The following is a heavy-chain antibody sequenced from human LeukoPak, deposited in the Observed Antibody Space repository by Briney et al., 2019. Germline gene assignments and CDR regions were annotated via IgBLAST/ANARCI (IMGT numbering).Heavy chain of an antibody. V-gene: IGHV3-21*01. J-gene: IGHJ4*02. Sequence: PGGSLRLSCAASGFTFSSYEMNWVRQAPGKGLEWASSISSSSSYIYYADSVKGRFTISRDNAKNSLYLQMNSLRAEDTAVYYCASSSWIQLWLAYWGQGTLVTVSS. CDR1: GFTFSSYE. CDR2: ISSSSSYI. D-gene: IGHD5-18*01. CDR3: ASSSWIQLWLAY.